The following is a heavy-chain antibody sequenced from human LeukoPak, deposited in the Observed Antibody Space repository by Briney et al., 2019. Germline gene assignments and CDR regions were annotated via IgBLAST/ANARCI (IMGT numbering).Heavy chain of an antibody. CDR3: ARHAVYAGSGWSFDY. D-gene: IGHD6-19*01. V-gene: IGHV4-59*08. J-gene: IGHJ4*02. CDR2: IYYSGST. Sequence: SETLSLTCTVSGGSISSYYWSWIRQPPGKGLEWIGYIYYSGSTNYNPALKSRVTISVDTSKNQFSLTLSSVTAADTAVYYCARHAVYAGSGWSFDYWGKGTLVTVSS. CDR1: GGSISSYY.